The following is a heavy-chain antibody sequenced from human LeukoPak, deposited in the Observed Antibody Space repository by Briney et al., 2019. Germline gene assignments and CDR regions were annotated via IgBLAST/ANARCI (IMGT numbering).Heavy chain of an antibody. D-gene: IGHD6-13*01. CDR3: ARATGIAAAAPDY. Sequence: ASVNVSCKASGYSFTGYYIHWVRQAPGQGLEWMGWVNPNSGGTNYAQKFQGWVTMTRDTSISTAYMELSRLRSDDTAVYYCARATGIAAAAPDYWGQGTLVTVSS. CDR2: VNPNSGGT. V-gene: IGHV1-2*04. J-gene: IGHJ4*02. CDR1: GYSFTGYY.